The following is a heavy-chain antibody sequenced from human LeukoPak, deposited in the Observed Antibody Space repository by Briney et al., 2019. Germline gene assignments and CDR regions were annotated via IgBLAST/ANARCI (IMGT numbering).Heavy chain of an antibody. CDR2: ISAYNGNT. CDR3: ARDWGIVEATEWDTEMDY. Sequence: ASVKVSCKASGYTFTSYGISWVRQAPGQGLEWMGWISAYNGNTNYAQKLQGKVTMTTDTSTSTAYMELRSLRSDDTAVYYCARDWGIVEATEWDTEMDYWGQGTLVTVSS. V-gene: IGHV1-18*01. D-gene: IGHD1-26*01. CDR1: GYTFTSYG. J-gene: IGHJ4*02.